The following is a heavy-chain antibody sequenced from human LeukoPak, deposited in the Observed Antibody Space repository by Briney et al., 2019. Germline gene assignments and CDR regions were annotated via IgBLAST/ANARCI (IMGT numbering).Heavy chain of an antibody. Sequence: PSETLSLTCTVSGGSISSGGYYWSWIRQPPGKDLEWIGYIYHSGSTYYNPSLKSRVTISVDRSKNQFSLKLSSVTAADTAVYYCAREWGAAADYWGQGTLVTVSS. CDR2: IYHSGST. V-gene: IGHV4-30-2*01. J-gene: IGHJ4*02. CDR1: GGSISSGGYY. D-gene: IGHD6-13*01. CDR3: AREWGAAADY.